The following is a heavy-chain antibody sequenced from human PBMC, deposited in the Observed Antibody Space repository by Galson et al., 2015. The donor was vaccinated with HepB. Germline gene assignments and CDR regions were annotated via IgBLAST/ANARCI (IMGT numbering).Heavy chain of an antibody. Sequence: SLRLSCAASGFTFDDYAMHWVRQAPGKGLEWVSGISWNSGSIGYADSVKGRFTISRDNAKNSLYLQMNSLRAEDTALYYRTGDPNSGNFDYWGQGTLVTVSS. D-gene: IGHD4-17*01. V-gene: IGHV3-9*01. CDR2: ISWNSGSI. CDR1: GFTFDDYA. J-gene: IGHJ4*02. CDR3: TGDPNSGNFDY.